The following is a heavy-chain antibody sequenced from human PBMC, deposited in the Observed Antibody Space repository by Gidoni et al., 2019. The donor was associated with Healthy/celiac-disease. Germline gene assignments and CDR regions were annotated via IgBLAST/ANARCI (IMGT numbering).Heavy chain of an antibody. D-gene: IGHD3-22*01. CDR3: AKDLDYYDSSGRRRAEYFQH. Sequence: EVQLLESGGGLVQPGGSLRLSCAASGFPFSSYAMSWVRQAPGKGLEWVSAISGSGGSTYYADSVKGRFTISRDNSKNTLYLQMNSLRAEDTAVYYCAKDLDYYDSSGRRRAEYFQHWGQGTLVTVSS. CDR1: GFPFSSYA. CDR2: ISGSGGST. J-gene: IGHJ1*01. V-gene: IGHV3-23*01.